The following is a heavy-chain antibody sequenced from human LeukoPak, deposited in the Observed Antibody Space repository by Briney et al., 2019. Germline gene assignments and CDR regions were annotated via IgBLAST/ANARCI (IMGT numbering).Heavy chain of an antibody. CDR3: ARHRLPGMWSYRVGHFDY. Sequence: PSETLSLTCTVSGGSISSGGYYWSWIRQHPGKGLEWIGYIYTSGSTNYNPSLKSRVTISVDTSKNQFSRKLSSVTAADTAVYYCARHRLPGMWSYRVGHFDYWGQGTLVTVSS. CDR1: GGSISSGGYY. V-gene: IGHV4-61*08. J-gene: IGHJ4*02. D-gene: IGHD1-26*01. CDR2: IYTSGST.